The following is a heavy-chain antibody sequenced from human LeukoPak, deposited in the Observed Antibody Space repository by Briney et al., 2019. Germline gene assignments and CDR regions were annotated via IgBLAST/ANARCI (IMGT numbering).Heavy chain of an antibody. D-gene: IGHD5/OR15-5a*01. V-gene: IGHV3-21*01. CDR2: ISSGSTYI. Sequence: PGGSLRLSCAASGFTFSSYSMNWVRQAPGKGLEWVFSISSGSTYIYYADSLKGRFTISRDNSKNSLYLQMNSLRAEDTAVYYCARGPPHLVSTRGGGYDYWGQGTLVTVSS. J-gene: IGHJ4*02. CDR3: ARGPPHLVSTRGGGYDY. CDR1: GFTFSSYS.